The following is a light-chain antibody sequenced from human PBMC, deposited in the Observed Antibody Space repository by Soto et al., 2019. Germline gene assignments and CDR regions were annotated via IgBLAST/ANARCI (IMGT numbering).Light chain of an antibody. J-gene: IGLJ2*01. CDR3: QVWDTTNDHPI. CDR2: YDF. V-gene: IGLV3-21*04. Sequence: SYVLTQRPSVSVAPEQTASITCGGDNIGDKAVHWYQHRPCQAPVLVIYYDFERPSGIHERCSGTNSGDTPTLAIRGVEAGYDADYYCQVWDTTNDHPIFGGGTKLTVL. CDR1: NIGDKA.